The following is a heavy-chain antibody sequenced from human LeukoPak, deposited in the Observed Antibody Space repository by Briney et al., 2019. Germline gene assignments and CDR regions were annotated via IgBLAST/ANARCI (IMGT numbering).Heavy chain of an antibody. CDR3: TQGMDV. J-gene: IGHJ6*04. V-gene: IGHV4-38-2*01. CDR1: GYSISSGYY. CDR2: IYHSGST. Sequence: PSETLSLTCAVSGYSISSGYYWGWIRQPPGKGLEWIGSIYHSGSTYYNPSLKSRVTISVDTSKNQFSLKLSSVTAADTAVYYCTQGMDVGGKGTTVTVPS.